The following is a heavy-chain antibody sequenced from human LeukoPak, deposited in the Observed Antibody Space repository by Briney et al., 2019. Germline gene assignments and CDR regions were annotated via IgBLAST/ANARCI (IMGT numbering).Heavy chain of an antibody. CDR1: VGSFSADY. Sequence: SETLSLTCAVYVGSFSADYWTCVRQPPGKGLGWIGEINHMGITTYNPSLKGRVSISVDKSKNQFSLRLSSVTDADTVVYYCARSRNYYGSGSLDYWGQGTLVTVSS. CDR2: INHMGIT. D-gene: IGHD3-10*01. V-gene: IGHV4-34*01. J-gene: IGHJ4*02. CDR3: ARSRNYYGSGSLDY.